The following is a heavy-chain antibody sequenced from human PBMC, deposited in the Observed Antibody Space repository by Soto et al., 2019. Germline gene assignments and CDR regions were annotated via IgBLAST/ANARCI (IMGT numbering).Heavy chain of an antibody. CDR1: GFTFSSYS. CDR2: ISSSSSYI. J-gene: IGHJ4*02. Sequence: GGFLRLSCAASGFTFSSYSMNWVRQAPGKGLEWVSSISSSSSYIYYADSVKGRFTISRDNAKNSLYLQMNSLRAEDTAVYYCASSPKPNDFWSGYYTGSSDYFDYWGQGTLVTVSS. D-gene: IGHD3-3*01. V-gene: IGHV3-21*01. CDR3: ASSPKPNDFWSGYYTGSSDYFDY.